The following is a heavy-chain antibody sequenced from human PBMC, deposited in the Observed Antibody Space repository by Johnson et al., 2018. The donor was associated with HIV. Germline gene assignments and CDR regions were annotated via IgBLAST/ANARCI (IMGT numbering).Heavy chain of an antibody. CDR2: ISYDGSNK. Sequence: QVQLVESGGGVVQPGRSLRLSCAASGFTFSSYGMHWVRQAPGKGLEWVAVISYDGSNKYYADSVKGRFTISRDNSKNTLYLQMNSLRAEDTAVYYCARELVLGAFDIWGQGTMVTVSS. D-gene: IGHD6-13*01. CDR1: GFTFSSYG. V-gene: IGHV3-30*03. J-gene: IGHJ3*02. CDR3: ARELVLGAFDI.